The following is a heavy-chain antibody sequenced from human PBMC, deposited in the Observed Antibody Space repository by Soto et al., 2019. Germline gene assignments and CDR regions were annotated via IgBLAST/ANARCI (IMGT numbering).Heavy chain of an antibody. CDR2: INHSGST. CDR3: ARGIRPVMITCGGVIALYYCYYLDV. Sequence: SETLSLTCAVYGGSFSGYYWSWIRQPPGKGLEWIGEINHSGSTNYNPSLKSRVTISVDTSKNQFSLKLSSVTAADTAVYYCARGIRPVMITCGGVIALYYCYYLDVWGKGTTVTGSS. J-gene: IGHJ6*03. D-gene: IGHD3-16*02. V-gene: IGHV4-34*01. CDR1: GGSFSGYY.